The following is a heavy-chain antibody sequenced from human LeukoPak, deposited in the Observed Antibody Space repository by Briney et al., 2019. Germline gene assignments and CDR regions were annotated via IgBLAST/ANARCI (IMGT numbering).Heavy chain of an antibody. V-gene: IGHV3-74*01. CDR2: INSDGSST. J-gene: IGHJ4*02. D-gene: IGHD5-18*01. Sequence: GGSLRLSCAASGFTFSSYWMHWVRQAPGKGLVWVSRINSDGSSTSYADSVKGRFTISRDNAKNTLYLQMNSLRAEDTAVYYCARDRTGGYSYGYGDYWGQGTLATVSS. CDR3: ARDRTGGYSYGYGDY. CDR1: GFTFSSYW.